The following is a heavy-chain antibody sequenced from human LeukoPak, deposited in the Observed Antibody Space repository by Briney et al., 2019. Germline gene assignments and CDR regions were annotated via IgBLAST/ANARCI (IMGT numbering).Heavy chain of an antibody. CDR1: GYTFTSYY. J-gene: IGHJ4*02. CDR2: INPSGGST. D-gene: IGHD3-22*01. CDR3: ARDEYYYDSSGYFDY. V-gene: IGHV1-46*01. Sequence: ASVKVSCKASGYTFTSYYMHWVRQAPGQGLEWMGIINPSGGSTSYAQKFQGRVTMTRDTSTSTVYMELSSLRSEDTAVYYRARDEYYYDSSGYFDYWGQGTLVTVSS.